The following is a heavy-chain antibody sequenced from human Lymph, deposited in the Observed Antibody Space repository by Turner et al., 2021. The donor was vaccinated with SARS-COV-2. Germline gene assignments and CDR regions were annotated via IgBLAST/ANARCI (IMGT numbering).Heavy chain of an antibody. J-gene: IGHJ4*02. CDR1: GFTLSNYA. CDR3: ASNFWSAYRLDY. V-gene: IGHV3-30-3*01. CDR2: ISYDGSNK. D-gene: IGHD3-3*01. Sequence: QVQLVESGGGVVQPGRSLRLSCVASGFTLSNYAMHWVRQAPGKGLEWVAVISYDGSNKYYADPVKGRFTISRDNSKNTLYLQMNSLRAEDTAVYYCASNFWSAYRLDYWGQGTLVTVSS.